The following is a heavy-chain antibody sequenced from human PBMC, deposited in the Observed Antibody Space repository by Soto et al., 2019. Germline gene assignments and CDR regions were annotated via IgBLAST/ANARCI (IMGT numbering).Heavy chain of an antibody. CDR3: ARAEYYYDSSGYFSLYY. V-gene: IGHV1-18*01. Sequence: GASGNVSCKASGYTFTSYCSSLVRQAPGQGLEWMGWISAYNGNTNYAQKLQGRVTMTTDTSTSTAYMELRSLRSDDTAVYYCARAEYYYDSSGYFSLYYWGQGTLVTVSS. CDR1: GYTFTSYC. D-gene: IGHD3-22*01. J-gene: IGHJ4*02. CDR2: ISAYNGNT.